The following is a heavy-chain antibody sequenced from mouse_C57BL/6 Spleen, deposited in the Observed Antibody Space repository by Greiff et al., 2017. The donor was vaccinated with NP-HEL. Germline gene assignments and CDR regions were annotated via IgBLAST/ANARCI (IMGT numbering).Heavy chain of an antibody. CDR2: INPSNGGT. CDR3: ARLNYDYERYFDY. D-gene: IGHD2-4*01. V-gene: IGHV1-53*01. Sequence: QVQLKQPGTELVKPGASVKLSCKASGYTFTSYWMHWVKQRPGQGLEWIGNINPSNGGTNYNEKFKSKATLTVDKSSSTAYMQLSSLTSEDSAVYYCARLNYDYERYFDYWGQGTTLTVSS. CDR1: GYTFTSYW. J-gene: IGHJ2*01.